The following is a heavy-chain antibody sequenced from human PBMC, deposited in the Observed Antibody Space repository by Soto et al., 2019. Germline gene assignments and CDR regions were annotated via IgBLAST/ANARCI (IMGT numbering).Heavy chain of an antibody. D-gene: IGHD3-22*01. J-gene: IGHJ4*02. V-gene: IGHV3-9*01. CDR2: ISWNSGRI. CDR3: AKGYYYDSGYYFDY. Sequence: PGGSLRLSCAASGFTFGDYAMHWVRQAPGKGLEWVSTISWNSGRIGYADSVKGRFTISRDNAKNSLYLQMNSLRAEDTALYYCAKGYYYDSGYYFDYWGQGTLVTVSS. CDR1: GFTFGDYA.